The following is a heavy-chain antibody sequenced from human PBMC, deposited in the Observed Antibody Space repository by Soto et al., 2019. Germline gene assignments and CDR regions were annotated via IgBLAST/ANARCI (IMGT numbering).Heavy chain of an antibody. CDR1: GYSFTSYW. CDR2: IDPSDSYT. D-gene: IGHD2-2*01. Sequence: GESLKISCKGSGYSFTSYWISWVRQMPGKGLEWMGRIDPSDSYTNYSPSFQGHVTISADKSISTAYLQWSSLKASDTAMYYCARGVGYCSSTSCEPLDYWGQGTLVTVSS. J-gene: IGHJ4*02. V-gene: IGHV5-10-1*01. CDR3: ARGVGYCSSTSCEPLDY.